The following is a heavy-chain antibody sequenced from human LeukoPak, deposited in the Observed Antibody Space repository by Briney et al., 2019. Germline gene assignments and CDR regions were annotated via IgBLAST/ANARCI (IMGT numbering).Heavy chain of an antibody. Sequence: GGSLGLSCEAPGFTFNNNGMNWVRKAPGKGLGWVSRINSDGSSRNYADSVKGRFTISRDNAKNTLYLQMNSLRAEDTAVYYCASASSHRIAAGGDYWGQGTLVTVSS. J-gene: IGHJ4*02. CDR3: ASASSHRIAAGGDY. D-gene: IGHD6-13*01. CDR1: GFTFNNNG. CDR2: INSDGSSR. V-gene: IGHV3-74*01.